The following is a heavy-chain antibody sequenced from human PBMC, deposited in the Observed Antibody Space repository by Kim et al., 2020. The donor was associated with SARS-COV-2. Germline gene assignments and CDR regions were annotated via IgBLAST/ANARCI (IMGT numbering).Heavy chain of an antibody. CDR2: IWLDGSRT. CDR3: ARRRDSSSWFAY. D-gene: IGHD6-13*01. CDR1: GFAFSSFC. J-gene: IGHJ1*01. Sequence: GGSLRLSCAAPGFAFSSFCMHWVRQAPGKGLEWLAAIWLDGSRTYFTDSVKGRFTISRDNSKNILYLQMNSLRVEDTAVYYCARRRDSSSWFAYCGQGT. V-gene: IGHV3-33*01.